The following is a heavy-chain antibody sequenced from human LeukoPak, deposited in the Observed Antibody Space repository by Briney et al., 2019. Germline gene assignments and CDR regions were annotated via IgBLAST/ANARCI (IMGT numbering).Heavy chain of an antibody. J-gene: IGHJ4*02. CDR3: ARFKQLGRSFDS. CDR2: VYYSGST. D-gene: IGHD1-1*01. V-gene: IGHV4-59*08. Sequence: RPSETLSLTCTVSGGSISSYFWSWIRQPPGKGLEWIGYVYYSGSTKYNPSLKSRVTISVDTSKNQFSLTLNSVTAADTAVYFCARFKQLGRSFDSWGLGSLVTVSS. CDR1: GGSISSYF.